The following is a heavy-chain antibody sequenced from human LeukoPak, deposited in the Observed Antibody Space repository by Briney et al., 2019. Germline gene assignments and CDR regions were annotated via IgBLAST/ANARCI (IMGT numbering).Heavy chain of an antibody. Sequence: PGGSLRLSCAASGFTFSIYRMNWVRQAPGKGLEWVSYISSSSSTIYYADSVKGRFTISRDNAKNSLYLQMNSLRAEDTAVYYCAKDTIVVVPAAILDYWGQGTLVTVSS. D-gene: IGHD2-2*02. J-gene: IGHJ4*02. V-gene: IGHV3-48*01. CDR2: ISSSSSTI. CDR1: GFTFSIYR. CDR3: AKDTIVVVPAAILDY.